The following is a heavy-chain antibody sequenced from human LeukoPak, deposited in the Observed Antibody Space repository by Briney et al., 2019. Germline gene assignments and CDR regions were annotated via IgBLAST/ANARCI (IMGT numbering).Heavy chain of an antibody. J-gene: IGHJ4*02. CDR2: INHSGST. CDR1: GGSFSGYY. CDR3: ARGLGSSGWFGY. Sequence: PSETLSLTCAVYGGSFSGYYWSWIRQPPGKGLEWIGEINHSGSTNYNPSLKSRVTIPVDTSKNQFSLKLSSVTAADTAVYYCARGLGSSGWFGYWGQGTLVTVSS. V-gene: IGHV4-34*01. D-gene: IGHD6-19*01.